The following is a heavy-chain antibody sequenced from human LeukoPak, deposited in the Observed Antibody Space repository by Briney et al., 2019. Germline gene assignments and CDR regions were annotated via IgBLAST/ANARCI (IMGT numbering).Heavy chain of an antibody. CDR1: GFTFSSYA. J-gene: IGHJ4*02. Sequence: GRSLRLSCAASGFTFSSYAMNWVRQAPGKGLEWVSYISSSGSTIYYADSVKGRFTISRDNAKNSLYLQMNSLRAEDTAVYYCAKSFWWFGEFSPFDYWGQGTLVTVSS. D-gene: IGHD3-10*01. CDR3: AKSFWWFGEFSPFDY. CDR2: ISSSGSTI. V-gene: IGHV3-48*04.